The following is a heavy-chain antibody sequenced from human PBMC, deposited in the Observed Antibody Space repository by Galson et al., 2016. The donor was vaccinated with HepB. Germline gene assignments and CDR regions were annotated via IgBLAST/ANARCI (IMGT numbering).Heavy chain of an antibody. CDR2: VYFSGTT. D-gene: IGHD3-10*01. J-gene: IGHJ3*02. CDR1: GDSISSSSFY. Sequence: SETLSLTCTVSGDSISSSSFYWGWIRQSPGKGLEWIGSVYFSGTTYYNPSLNSRVTISLDTSKNQFSLKLRSVTAADTAVYYCARGGGIVWFGEFGAFDIWGQGIMVTVSS. CDR3: ARGGGIVWFGEFGAFDI. V-gene: IGHV4-39*07.